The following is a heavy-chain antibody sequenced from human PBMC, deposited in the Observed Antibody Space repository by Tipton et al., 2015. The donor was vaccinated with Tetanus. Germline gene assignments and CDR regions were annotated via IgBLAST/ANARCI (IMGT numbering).Heavy chain of an antibody. Sequence: QSGAEVKKPGASVKVSCKAFGYAFISYDLNWVRQATGQGLEWLGYMDPNSGHAAYAQKFQGRVTMTRNISITTAYMELRNLRSDDTAVYYCARGNRGSSWYLWGQGTLLTVSS. CDR2: MDPNSGHA. J-gene: IGHJ4*02. CDR3: ARGNRGSSWYL. V-gene: IGHV1-8*01. D-gene: IGHD6-13*01. CDR1: GYAFISYD.